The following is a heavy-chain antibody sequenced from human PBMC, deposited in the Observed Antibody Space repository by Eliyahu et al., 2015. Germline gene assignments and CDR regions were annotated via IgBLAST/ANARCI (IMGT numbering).Heavy chain of an antibody. V-gene: IGHV3-64D*06. D-gene: IGHD1-26*01. J-gene: IGHJ4*02. Sequence: EVQLVESGGGLVQPGGSLRLXCSASGXXFXSXAMHWVRQAPGKGLEYVSAISSNGGSTYYADSVKGRFTISRDNSKNTLYLQMSSLRAEDTAVYYCVKATGWELRMGASYFDYWGQGTLVTVSS. CDR2: ISSNGGST. CDR1: GXXFXSXA. CDR3: VKATGWELRMGASYFDY.